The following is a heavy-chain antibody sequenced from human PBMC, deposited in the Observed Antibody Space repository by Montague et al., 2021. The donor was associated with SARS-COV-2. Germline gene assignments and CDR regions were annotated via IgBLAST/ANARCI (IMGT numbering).Heavy chain of an antibody. CDR1: GFTFSSYA. D-gene: IGHD3-10*01. V-gene: IGHV3-30*04. Sequence: SLRLSCAASGFTFSSYAMHWVRQAPGKGLEWVAVLSYDGSNKYYADSVKGRFTISRDNSKNTLYLQMNSLRAEDTAGYYCASSLVWFEIDYWGQGTLVTVSS. CDR3: ASSLVWFEIDY. J-gene: IGHJ4*02. CDR2: LSYDGSNK.